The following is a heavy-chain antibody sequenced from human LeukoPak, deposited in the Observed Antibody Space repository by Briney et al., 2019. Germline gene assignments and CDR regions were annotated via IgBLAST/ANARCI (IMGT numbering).Heavy chain of an antibody. J-gene: IGHJ1*01. V-gene: IGHV4-30-2*01. CDR1: GGSISSGGYS. D-gene: IGHD6-13*01. Sequence: SQTLSLTCAVSGGSISSGGYSWSWIRQPPGKGLEWIGYIYHSGSTYYNPSLKSRVTISVDRSKNQFSLKLSSVTAADTAAYYCAKVAAAGTLYFQHWGQGTLVTVSS. CDR3: AKVAAAGTLYFQH. CDR2: IYHSGST.